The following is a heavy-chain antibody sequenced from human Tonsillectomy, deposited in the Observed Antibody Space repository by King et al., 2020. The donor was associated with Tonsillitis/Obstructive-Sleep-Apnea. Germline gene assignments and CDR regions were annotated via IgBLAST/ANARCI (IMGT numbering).Heavy chain of an antibody. CDR1: GFTFDDYA. CDR2: ISWNSGSI. CDR3: AKSVVPAATSYYYDYMDV. V-gene: IGHV3-9*01. D-gene: IGHD2-2*01. J-gene: IGHJ6*03. Sequence: VQLVESGGGLVQPGRSLSLSCAASGFTFDDYAMHWVRQAPGKGLEWVSRISWNSGSIGYADSVKGRFTISRDNAKNSLYLQMNSLRAEDTALYYCAKSVVPAATSYYYDYMDVWGKGTTVTVSS.